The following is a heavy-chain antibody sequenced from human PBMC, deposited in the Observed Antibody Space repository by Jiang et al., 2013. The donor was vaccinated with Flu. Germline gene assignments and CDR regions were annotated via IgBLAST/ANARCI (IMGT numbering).Heavy chain of an antibody. CDR1: GYTFISYH. Sequence: GAEVKKPGASVKVSCKASGYTFISYHMHWVRQAPGQGLEWMAMINPSGGSPIYAQMFQGRVIMTKDTSTSTVYMELSSLRSEDTAVYYCARETRFKVAGYYYGIDVWGQGTTVTVSS. J-gene: IGHJ6*02. V-gene: IGHV1-46*01. D-gene: IGHD6-19*01. CDR2: INPSGGSP. CDR3: ARETRFKVAGYYYGIDV.